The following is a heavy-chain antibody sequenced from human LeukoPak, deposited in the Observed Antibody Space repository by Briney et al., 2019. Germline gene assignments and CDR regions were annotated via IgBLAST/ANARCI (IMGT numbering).Heavy chain of an antibody. J-gene: IGHJ4*02. Sequence: GGSLRLSCAASGFIVSSKYISWVRQAPGKGVEWVSVIYSGGSTYYADSVKGRFTISRDNSKNTLYLQMNSLRAEDTAVYYCARGDYGHDYWGQGTLVTVSS. CDR2: IYSGGST. CDR3: ARGDYGHDY. CDR1: GFIVSSKY. V-gene: IGHV3-66*01. D-gene: IGHD4-17*01.